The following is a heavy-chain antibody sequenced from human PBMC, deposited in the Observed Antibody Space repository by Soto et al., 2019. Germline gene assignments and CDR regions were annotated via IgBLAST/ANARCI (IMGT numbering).Heavy chain of an antibody. V-gene: IGHV3-30*18. Sequence: GGSLRLSCAASGFTFSSYGMHWVRQAPGKGLEWVAVISYDGSNKYYADSVKGRFTISRDNSKNTLYLQMNSLRAEDTAVYYCAKEVDTAMVLDYWGQGTLVTVSS. CDR1: GFTFSSYG. CDR3: AKEVDTAMVLDY. J-gene: IGHJ4*02. CDR2: ISYDGSNK. D-gene: IGHD5-18*01.